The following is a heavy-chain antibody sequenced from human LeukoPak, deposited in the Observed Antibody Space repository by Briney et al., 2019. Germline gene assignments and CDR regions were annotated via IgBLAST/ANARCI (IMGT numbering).Heavy chain of an antibody. CDR3: TTAVTIFGAFDI. V-gene: IGHV3-15*01. CDR1: GFTFSNAW. D-gene: IGHD3-3*01. Sequence: GGSLRLSCAASGFTFSNAWMSWVRQAPGKRLEWVGRIKSKTDGGTTDYAAPVKGRFTISRDDSKNTLYLQMNSLKTEDTAVYYCTTAVTIFGAFDIWGQGTMVTVSS. J-gene: IGHJ3*02. CDR2: IKSKTDGGTT.